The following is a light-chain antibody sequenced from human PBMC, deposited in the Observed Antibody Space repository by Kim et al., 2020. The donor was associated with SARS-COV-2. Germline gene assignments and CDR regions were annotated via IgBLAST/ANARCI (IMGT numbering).Light chain of an antibody. V-gene: IGLV3-21*04. CDR1: SVGSNS. Sequence: SYELTQPPSVSVSPGQTATITCGGDSVGSNSVHWYQQKPGQAPILFISWDTERPSGIPERVSGSNSVNTATLTIRRVEAGDEADYFCQVWDSSGDHPRVVFGGGTQLTVL. J-gene: IGLJ3*02. CDR3: QVWDSSGDHPRVV. CDR2: WDT.